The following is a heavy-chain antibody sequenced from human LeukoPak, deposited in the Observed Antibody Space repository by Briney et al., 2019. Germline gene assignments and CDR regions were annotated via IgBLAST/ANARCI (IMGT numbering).Heavy chain of an antibody. Sequence: SQTLSLTCTVSGGSISSGGYYWSWIRQPPGKGLEWIGYIYHSGSTYYNPSLKSRVTISVDRSKNQFSLKLSSVTAADTAVYYCARDSCSSTSWYYGRAPDAFDIWGQGTMVTVSS. D-gene: IGHD2-2*01. J-gene: IGHJ3*02. V-gene: IGHV4-30-2*01. CDR3: ARDSCSSTSWYYGRAPDAFDI. CDR1: GGSISSGGYY. CDR2: IYHSGST.